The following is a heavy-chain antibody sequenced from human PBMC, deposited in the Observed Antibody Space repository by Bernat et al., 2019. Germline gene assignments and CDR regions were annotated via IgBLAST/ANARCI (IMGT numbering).Heavy chain of an antibody. CDR2: ISGSGGST. CDR3: AKVFRYCSSTSCYGFDY. D-gene: IGHD2-2*01. V-gene: IGHV3-23*01. J-gene: IGHJ4*02. Sequence: EVQLLESGGGLVQPGGSLRLSCAASGFTFSSYAMSWVRQAPGKGLEWVSAISGSGGSTYYADSVKGRFTISRDNSKNTLYLQMNSLRAEDTAVYYCAKVFRYCSSTSCYGFDYWGQGTLVTVSS. CDR1: GFTFSSYA.